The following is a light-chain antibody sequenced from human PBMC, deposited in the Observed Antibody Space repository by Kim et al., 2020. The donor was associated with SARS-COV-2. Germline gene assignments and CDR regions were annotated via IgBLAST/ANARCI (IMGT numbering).Light chain of an antibody. CDR3: QELNTFPLT. CDR1: EYIYTW. V-gene: IGKV1-12*01. Sequence: DIQLTQSPSSVSASVGDRVTITCRASEYIYTWLAWYQQQPGKAPKLLISGASNLQPGVPPRFSASGSGTDFTLTISRLQPEDFATDYCQELNTFPLTFGGGTKVEIK. CDR2: GAS. J-gene: IGKJ4*01.